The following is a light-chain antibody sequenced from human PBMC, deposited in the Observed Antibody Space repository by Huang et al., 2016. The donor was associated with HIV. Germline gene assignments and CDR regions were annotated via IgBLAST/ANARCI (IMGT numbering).Light chain of an antibody. CDR2: ATF. Sequence: IVLTQSPATLSLSPGESATLSCRASQSVRTYLAWYQQKPGQAPRLLIHATFVRASGIPARVSGSGAGTDFTLTISSLEPEDFAVYYCQQRDNYFTFGPGTKVDV. J-gene: IGKJ3*01. CDR3: QQRDNYFT. CDR1: QSVRTY. V-gene: IGKV3-11*01.